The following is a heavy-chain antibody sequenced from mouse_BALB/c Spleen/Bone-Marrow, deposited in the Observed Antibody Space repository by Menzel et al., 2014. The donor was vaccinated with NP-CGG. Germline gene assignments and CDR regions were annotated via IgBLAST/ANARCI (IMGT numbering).Heavy chain of an antibody. V-gene: IGHV1S34*01. CDR1: GYSFTGYY. Sequence: LVKTGTSVKTSCKASGYSFTGYYIHWVKQTHGKSLEWIGYISCYNGATSYNQKLKGKATFTVDTSSTTAYIQFNSLTSEDSAVYYCARETTATYFDVWGAGTTVTVSS. CDR2: ISCYNGAT. D-gene: IGHD1-2*01. CDR3: ARETTATYFDV. J-gene: IGHJ1*01.